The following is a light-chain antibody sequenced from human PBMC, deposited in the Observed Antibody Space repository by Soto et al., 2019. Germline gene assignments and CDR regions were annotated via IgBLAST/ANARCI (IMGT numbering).Light chain of an antibody. Sequence: IQLTQSPSSLSASVGDRVTITCRASQGISSFLFWYQQKPGKAPKLLIYGASTLQSGVPSRCSGSGSGTDFTLTIGSQQPEDVASYYCQQLNSFPIPFGPGTKVDIK. J-gene: IGKJ3*01. CDR3: QQLNSFPIP. V-gene: IGKV1-9*01. CDR1: QGISSF. CDR2: GAS.